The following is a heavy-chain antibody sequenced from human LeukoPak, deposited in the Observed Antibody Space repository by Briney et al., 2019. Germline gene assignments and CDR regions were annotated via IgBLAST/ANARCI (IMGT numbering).Heavy chain of an antibody. CDR3: ARGFPPRRNYDSSGYYSYYFDY. D-gene: IGHD3-22*01. V-gene: IGHV1-18*01. Sequence: ASVKVSCKASGYTFTSYGLTWVRQAPGQGLEWMGWISAYNGHTKYTQKLQGRVTMTTDTSTSTAYMELRSLRSDDTAVYYCARGFPPRRNYDSSGYYSYYFDYWGQGTLVTVSS. J-gene: IGHJ4*02. CDR2: ISAYNGHT. CDR1: GYTFTSYG.